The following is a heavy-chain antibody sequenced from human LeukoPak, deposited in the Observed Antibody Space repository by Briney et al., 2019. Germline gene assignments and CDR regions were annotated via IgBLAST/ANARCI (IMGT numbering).Heavy chain of an antibody. J-gene: IGHJ4*02. V-gene: IGHV3-23*01. CDR1: AFTFSTYA. CDR3: AKMEYDGGGRYSFVDY. D-gene: IGHD2-21*01. Sequence: PGGSLRLSCAASAFTFSTYAMSWVRQAPGKGLEWVSVISHSSDYTDYADSVKGRFTISRDNSKNTLYLQVNSLRAEDTAVYYCAKMEYDGGGRYSFVDYWGQGTLVTVSS. CDR2: ISHSSDYT.